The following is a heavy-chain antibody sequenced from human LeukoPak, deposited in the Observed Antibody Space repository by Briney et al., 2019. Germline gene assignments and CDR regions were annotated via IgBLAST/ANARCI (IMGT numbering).Heavy chain of an antibody. CDR3: AKVYDYTNYAHFDY. Sequence: PGGSLRLSCAASGFTFSSYAMNWVRQAPGKGLEWVSAISGGGGSTYYADSVKGRFTISRDNSKNTLYLQMNSLRAEDTAVYYCAKVYDYTNYAHFDYWGQGILVTVSS. CDR1: GFTFSSYA. J-gene: IGHJ4*02. CDR2: ISGGGGST. V-gene: IGHV3-23*01. D-gene: IGHD4-11*01.